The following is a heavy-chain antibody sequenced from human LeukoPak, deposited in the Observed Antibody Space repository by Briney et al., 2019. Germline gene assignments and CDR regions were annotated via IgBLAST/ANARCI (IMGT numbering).Heavy chain of an antibody. J-gene: IGHJ4*02. Sequence: GGSLRLSCAASGFTFTSYELNWVRQAPGKGLEWVSYISSSGRTIYYADSVKGRFTISRDNAKNSLYLQMNSLRAEDTAVYYCAREDASGFDYWGQGTLVTVSS. CDR3: AREDASGFDY. D-gene: IGHD6-25*01. V-gene: IGHV3-48*03. CDR1: GFTFTSYE. CDR2: ISSSGRTI.